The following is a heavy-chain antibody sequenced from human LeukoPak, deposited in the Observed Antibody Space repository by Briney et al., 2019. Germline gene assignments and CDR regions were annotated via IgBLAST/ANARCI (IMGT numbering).Heavy chain of an antibody. CDR3: AKVDATYGSGSYYPWVY. D-gene: IGHD3-10*01. V-gene: IGHV3-23*01. CDR1: GFTFRSSA. Sequence: QTGGSLRLSCAASGFTFRSSAMSWVRQAPGKGPEWVSAISGSGDSTYYADSVKGRFTISRDNPKNTLYLQMNTLRAEDTAVYYCAKVDATYGSGSYYPWVYWGQGTLVTVSS. CDR2: ISGSGDST. J-gene: IGHJ4*02.